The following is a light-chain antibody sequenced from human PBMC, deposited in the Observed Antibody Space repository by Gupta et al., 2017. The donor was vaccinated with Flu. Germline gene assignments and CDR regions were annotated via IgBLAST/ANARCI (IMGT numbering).Light chain of an antibody. V-gene: IGKV2-28*01. Sequence: DIVMTQSPLSLAVTPGEPASISCRSSQSLLHSNGYNYLDWYLQKPGQSPQLLMSLASNRASGVPDRFSGSGSGTDFTLTISSVEAEDVGVYYCMQARKYPYTFGQGTKMEIK. CDR3: MQARKYPYT. CDR2: LAS. CDR1: QSLLHSNGYNY. J-gene: IGKJ2*01.